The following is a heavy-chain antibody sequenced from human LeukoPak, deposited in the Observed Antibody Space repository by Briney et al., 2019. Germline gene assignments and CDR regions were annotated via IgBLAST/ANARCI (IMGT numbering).Heavy chain of an antibody. CDR2: IYTSGST. CDR1: GGSISSGSYY. CDR3: ARVMYDSSGYYYVPDAFDI. Sequence: SQTLSLTCTVSGGSISSGSYYWSWIRQPDGKGLEWIGRIYTSGSTNYNPSLKSRVTISVDTSKNQFSLKLSSVTAADTAVYYCARVMYDSSGYYYVPDAFDIWGQGTMVTVSS. J-gene: IGHJ3*02. V-gene: IGHV4-61*02. D-gene: IGHD3-22*01.